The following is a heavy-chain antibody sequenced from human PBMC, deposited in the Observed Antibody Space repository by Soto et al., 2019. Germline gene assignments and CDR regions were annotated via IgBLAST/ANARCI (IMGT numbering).Heavy chain of an antibody. V-gene: IGHV4-59*11. CDR3: ARLQYTVVTALDI. D-gene: IGHD2-15*01. CDR1: GVSTGSHF. Sequence: SETLSLTCSVSGVSTGSHFWSWIRQAPGKGPELVGYIYHTVNTNYNPALKSRVIISMDTSENQLSLQLSSVTAADTAVYYCARLQYTVVTALDIWGQGTMVTVSS. CDR2: IYHTVNT. J-gene: IGHJ3*02.